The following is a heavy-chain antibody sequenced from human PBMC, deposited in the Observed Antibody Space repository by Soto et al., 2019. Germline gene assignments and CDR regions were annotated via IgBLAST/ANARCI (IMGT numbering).Heavy chain of an antibody. J-gene: IGHJ5*02. CDR2: IYSSGST. Sequence: ETLSLTCTVAGGAISSYYWTWIRQPAGKGLEWIGRIYSSGSTKYNPSLQSRVTMSLDTSKNQFSLRLTSVTAADTAVYYCARGQRFSEWFDPWGQGTLVTVCS. V-gene: IGHV4-4*07. CDR3: ARGQRFSEWFDP. CDR1: GGAISSYY. D-gene: IGHD3-3*01.